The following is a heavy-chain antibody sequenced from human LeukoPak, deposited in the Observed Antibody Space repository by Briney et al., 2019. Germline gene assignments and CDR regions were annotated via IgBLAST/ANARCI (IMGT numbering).Heavy chain of an antibody. CDR1: GYTFSSYY. Sequence: SVKVSCKASGYTFSSYYMHWVRQAPGQGLEWMGGIIPIFGTANYAQKFQGRVTITADESTSTAYMELSSLRSEDTAVYYCARYTGGALVVPAVLSAFDIWGQGTMVTVSS. CDR2: IIPIFGTA. D-gene: IGHD2-2*01. V-gene: IGHV1-69*13. CDR3: ARYTGGALVVPAVLSAFDI. J-gene: IGHJ3*02.